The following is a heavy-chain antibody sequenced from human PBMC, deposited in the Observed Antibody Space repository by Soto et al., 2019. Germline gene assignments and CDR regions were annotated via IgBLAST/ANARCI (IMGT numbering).Heavy chain of an antibody. Sequence: PGGSLRLSCAASGFTFSTYAMSWVRQAPGKGLEWVSAISGSGGSTYYADSVKGRFTISRDNSKNTLYLQMNSLRAEDTAVYYCAKDLTVVNHGLDASDIRAQGTMVTVSS. CDR2: ISGSGGST. D-gene: IGHD2-15*01. V-gene: IGHV3-23*01. CDR1: GFTFSTYA. J-gene: IGHJ3*02. CDR3: AKDLTVVNHGLDASDI.